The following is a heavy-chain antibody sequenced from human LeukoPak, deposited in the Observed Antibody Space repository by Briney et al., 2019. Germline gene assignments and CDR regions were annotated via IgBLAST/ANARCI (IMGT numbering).Heavy chain of an antibody. J-gene: IGHJ3*02. CDR2: IKQDGTEE. CDR1: GFTFSSSW. Sequence: GGSLRLSCVASGFTFSSSWMSWVRRAPGKGLEWVANIKQDGTEEYYVDSVRGRFSISKDNAKNSLYLQMNSLRAEDTAIYYCAKDLPYYYDSSGSGDAFDIWGRGTMVTAST. CDR3: AKDLPYYYDSSGSGDAFDI. V-gene: IGHV3-7*03. D-gene: IGHD3-22*01.